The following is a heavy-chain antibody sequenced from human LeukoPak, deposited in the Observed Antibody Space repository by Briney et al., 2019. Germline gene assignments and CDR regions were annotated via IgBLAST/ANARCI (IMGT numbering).Heavy chain of an antibody. V-gene: IGHV3-30*02. J-gene: IGHJ4*02. D-gene: IGHD3-22*01. CDR1: GFTFSSYG. CDR2: IRYDGSNK. Sequence: GGSLRLSCAASGFTFSSYGMHWVRQAPGKGLEWVAFIRYDGSNKYYADSVKGRFTISRDNSKNTLYLQMNSLRAEDTAVYYCARDLFLGYYDSGYWGQGTLVTVSS. CDR3: ARDLFLGYYDSGY.